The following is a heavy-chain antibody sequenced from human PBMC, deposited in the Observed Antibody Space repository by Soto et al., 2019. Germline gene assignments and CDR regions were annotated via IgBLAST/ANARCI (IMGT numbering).Heavy chain of an antibody. CDR2: IYYSGST. J-gene: IGHJ4*02. D-gene: IGHD6-19*01. Sequence: SETLSLTCTVSGGSISSSSYYWGWIRQPPGKGLEWIGSIYYSGSTYYNPSLKSRVTISVDTSKNQFSLKLSSVTAADTAVYYCARQHSYAVAGLGYWGQGTLVTVSS. CDR3: ARQHSYAVAGLGY. CDR1: GGSISSSSYY. V-gene: IGHV4-39*01.